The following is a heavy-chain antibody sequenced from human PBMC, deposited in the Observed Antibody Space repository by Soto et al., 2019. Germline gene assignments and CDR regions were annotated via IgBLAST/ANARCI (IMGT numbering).Heavy chain of an antibody. D-gene: IGHD6-6*01. V-gene: IGHV4-31*03. CDR3: AREGAAPYYYYGMDV. CDR1: GGSISSGGYF. J-gene: IGHJ6*02. Sequence: QVQLQESGPGLVKPSQTLSLTCTGSGGSISSGGYFWSWIRQHPGKGLGWLGFIYYSGSTYYNPSLKGRVTISVDTSKNQYSLKLSAVTAADTAVYYCAREGAAPYYYYGMDVWCQGTTVTVSS. CDR2: IYYSGST.